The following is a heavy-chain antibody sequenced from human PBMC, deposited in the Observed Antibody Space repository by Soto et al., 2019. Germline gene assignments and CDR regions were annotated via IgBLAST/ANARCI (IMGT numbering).Heavy chain of an antibody. Sequence: QVQLVQSGSELKKPGASVKVSCKASGYTFTSYALNWVRQAPGQGLEWMGWINTNTGNPTYAQGFTGRFVFSLDTSVSTAYLQICSLKGEDTAVYDCARDFYDYVWGGYRYMGLDVGGQGTTVTVSS. CDR2: INTNTGNP. V-gene: IGHV7-4-1*01. CDR3: ARDFYDYVWGGYRYMGLDV. J-gene: IGHJ6*02. D-gene: IGHD3-16*02. CDR1: GYTFTSYA.